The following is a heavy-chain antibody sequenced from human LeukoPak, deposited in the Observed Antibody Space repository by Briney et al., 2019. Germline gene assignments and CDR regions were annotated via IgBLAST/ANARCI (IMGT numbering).Heavy chain of an antibody. CDR2: ISSSSSYI. V-gene: IGHV3-21*01. CDR3: ARDGITMVRGVTSHFDY. D-gene: IGHD3-10*01. CDR1: GFTFSSYS. J-gene: IGHJ4*02. Sequence: PGGSLRLSCAASGFTFSSYSMNWVRQAPGKGLEWVSSISSSSSYIYYADSVKGRFTISRDNAKNSLYLQMNSLRAEDTAVYYCARDGITMVRGVTSHFDYWGQGTLVTVSS.